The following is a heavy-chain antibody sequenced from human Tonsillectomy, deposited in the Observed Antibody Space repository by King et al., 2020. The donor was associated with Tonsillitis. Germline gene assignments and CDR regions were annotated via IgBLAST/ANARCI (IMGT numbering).Heavy chain of an antibody. D-gene: IGHD6-19*01. CDR2: ISAYNGNT. CDR3: AREGYSSGWSSCTFDY. J-gene: IGHJ4*02. V-gene: IGHV1-18*04. CDR1: GYTFTTSG. Sequence: QLVQSGAEVKKPGASVKVSCKASGYTFTTSGINWVRQVPGPGLEWMGWISAYNGNTNYAQKLQDRDTMTTDTSTSTAYMELRSLRSDDTAVYYCAREGYSSGWSSCTFDYWGQGTLVTVSS.